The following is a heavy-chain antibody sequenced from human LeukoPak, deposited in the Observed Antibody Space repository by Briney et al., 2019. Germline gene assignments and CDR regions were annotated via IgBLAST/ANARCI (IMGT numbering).Heavy chain of an antibody. D-gene: IGHD2-15*01. CDR2: INPGNGDT. J-gene: IGHJ4*02. V-gene: IGHV1-3*03. CDR3: ARESRCSGGSCYLDY. CDR1: GYSFTSQD. Sequence: ASVKVSCKTSGYSFTSQDMHWVRQAPGQSLEWMGCINPGNGDTKYSQEFQGRVTITRDTSASTAYMELSSLRSEDMAVYYCARESRCSGGSCYLDYWGQGTLVTVSS.